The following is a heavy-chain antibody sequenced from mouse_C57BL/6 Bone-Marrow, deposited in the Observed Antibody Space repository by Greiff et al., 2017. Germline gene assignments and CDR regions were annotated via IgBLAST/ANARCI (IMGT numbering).Heavy chain of an antibody. D-gene: IGHD2-3*01. Sequence: EVQLQQSGAELVRPGASVKLSCTASGFNIKDDYIHWVKQRPEQGLEWIGWIDPEIGDTEYASKCQGKATITSDTSSNTAYLQLSSLSSEDTAVYYCSSFDGNYFDFWGQGTPLTVAS. CDR2: IDPEIGDT. J-gene: IGHJ2*01. CDR1: GFNIKDDY. CDR3: SSFDGNYFDF. V-gene: IGHV14-4*01.